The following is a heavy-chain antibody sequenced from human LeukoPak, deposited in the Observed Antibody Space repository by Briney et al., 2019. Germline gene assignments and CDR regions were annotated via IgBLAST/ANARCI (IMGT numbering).Heavy chain of an antibody. CDR1: GGSISSYY. CDR2: IFYRGTT. V-gene: IGHV4-59*05. CDR3: ARQDRSMDPYDY. Sequence: SETLSLTCTVSGGSISSYYWSWIRQPPGKGLEWIGSIFYRGTTYYNPSLKSRVTISVDTSRSQFSLKLSSVTAADTAVYYCARQDRSMDPYDYWGQGTLVSVSS. J-gene: IGHJ4*02. D-gene: IGHD5-18*01.